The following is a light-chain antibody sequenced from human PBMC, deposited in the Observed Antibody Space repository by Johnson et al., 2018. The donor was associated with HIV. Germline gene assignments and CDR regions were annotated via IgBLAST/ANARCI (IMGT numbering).Light chain of an antibody. Sequence: QSVLTQPPSVSAAPGQKVTISCSGSSSNIGNNYVSWYQQLPGTAPKLLIYENNKRPSGIPDQFSGSKSGTSATLGITGLPTGDEADYYCGTWDSSLSAAFGTGTKVTVL. CDR2: ENN. V-gene: IGLV1-51*02. J-gene: IGLJ1*01. CDR3: GTWDSSLSAA. CDR1: SSNIGNNY.